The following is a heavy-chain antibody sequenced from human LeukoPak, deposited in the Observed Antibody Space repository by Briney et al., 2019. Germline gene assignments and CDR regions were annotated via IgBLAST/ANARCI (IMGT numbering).Heavy chain of an antibody. Sequence: GESLKISCKGSGYSFTSYWIGWVRQMPGKGLEWMGIIYPGDSGTRYSPSFQGQVTISADKSISTAYLQWSSLKASDTAMYYCARLTPHLEWFYYFDYWGQGTLVTVSS. CDR2: IYPGDSGT. V-gene: IGHV5-51*01. CDR1: GYSFTSYW. J-gene: IGHJ4*02. D-gene: IGHD3-3*01. CDR3: ARLTPHLEWFYYFDY.